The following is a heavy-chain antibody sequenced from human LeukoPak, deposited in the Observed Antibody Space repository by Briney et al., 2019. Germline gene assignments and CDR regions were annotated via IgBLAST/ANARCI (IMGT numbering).Heavy chain of an antibody. CDR1: GFTVSSNY. CDR3: ARLNGEATIFGY. D-gene: IGHD5-12*01. Sequence: GGSLRLSCAASGFTVSSNYMSWVRQAPGKGLEWVSAISGSGGSTYYADSVKGRFTISRDNSKNTLYLQMNSLRAEDTAVYYCARLNGEATIFGYWSQGSLVTVSS. J-gene: IGHJ4*02. CDR2: ISGSGGST. V-gene: IGHV3-23*01.